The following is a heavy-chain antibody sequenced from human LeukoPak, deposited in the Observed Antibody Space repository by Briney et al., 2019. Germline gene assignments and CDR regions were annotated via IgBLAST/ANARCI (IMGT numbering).Heavy chain of an antibody. J-gene: IGHJ4*02. Sequence: GESLKISCKGSEYSFTNYWIAWVRPMPGKGLEWMGIIYPGDSDARYSPSFQGQVTISVDRSISTAYLQWSSLKASDTAMYYCARDIQNYFDYWGQGTLVTVSS. CDR3: ARDIQNYFDY. CDR2: IYPGDSDA. V-gene: IGHV5-51*01. CDR1: EYSFTNYW.